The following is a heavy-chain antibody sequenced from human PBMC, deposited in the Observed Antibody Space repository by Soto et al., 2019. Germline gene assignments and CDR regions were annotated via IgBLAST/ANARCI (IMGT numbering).Heavy chain of an antibody. V-gene: IGHV4-31*03. CDR3: ARGQRGYSYGRPTDYFDY. D-gene: IGHD5-18*01. CDR1: GGSISSGGYY. CDR2: IYYSGST. Sequence: QVQLQESGPGLVKPSQTLSLTCTVSGGSISSGGYYWGWIRQHPGKGLEWIGYIYYSGSTYYNPSLKSRVTISVDTSKNQFSLKLSSVTAADTAVYYCARGQRGYSYGRPTDYFDYWGQGTLVTVSS. J-gene: IGHJ4*02.